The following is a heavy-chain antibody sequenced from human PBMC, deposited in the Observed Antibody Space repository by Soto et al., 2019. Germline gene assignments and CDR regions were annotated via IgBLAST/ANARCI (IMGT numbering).Heavy chain of an antibody. CDR1: GFTFDDYA. CDR3: AKDKNYYYMDV. Sequence: GGSLRLSCAASGFTFDDYAMHWVRQAPGKGLEWVSGISWNSGSIGYADSVKGRFTISRDNAKNSLYLQMNSLRAEDTALYYCAKDKNYYYMDVWGKGTTVTVSS. V-gene: IGHV3-9*01. CDR2: ISWNSGSI. J-gene: IGHJ6*03.